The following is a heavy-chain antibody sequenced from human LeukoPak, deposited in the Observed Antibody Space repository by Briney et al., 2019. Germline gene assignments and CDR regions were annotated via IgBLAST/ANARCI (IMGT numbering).Heavy chain of an antibody. Sequence: SETLSLTCTVSGSGGSISNYYWSWIRQPPGKGLEWIGYIYYSGNTNHNPSLKSRVTMSVDTSKNQLSLKLSSVTAADTAVYYCARDLRSSGWYVFDYWGQGTLVTVSS. J-gene: IGHJ4*02. V-gene: IGHV4-59*01. CDR2: IYYSGNT. CDR3: ARDLRSSGWYVFDY. D-gene: IGHD6-19*01. CDR1: GSGGSISNYY.